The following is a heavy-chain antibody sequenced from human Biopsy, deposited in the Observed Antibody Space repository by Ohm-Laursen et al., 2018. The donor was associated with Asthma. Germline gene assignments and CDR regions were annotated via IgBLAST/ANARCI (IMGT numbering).Heavy chain of an antibody. V-gene: IGHV1-3*04. CDR1: GYNFISFA. CDR3: ARTYYDFLTGQVKDVFGV. CDR2: VNTGNGDT. D-gene: IGHD3-9*01. Sequence: SVKVSRKASGYNFISFAIHWARQAPGQRLEWIGWVNTGNGDTKYSQKFQGRVTITRDTSASTAYMELRSLRSEDTATYYCARTYYDFLTGQVKDVFGVWGQGTMVTVSS. J-gene: IGHJ3*01.